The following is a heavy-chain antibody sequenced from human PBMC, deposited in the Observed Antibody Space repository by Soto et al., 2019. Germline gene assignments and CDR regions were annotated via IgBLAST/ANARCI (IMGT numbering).Heavy chain of an antibody. J-gene: IGHJ6*02. CDR1: GFTFSSYG. CDR3: AKDISSGGMDV. V-gene: IGHV3-30*18. Sequence: QVQLVESGGGVVQPGRSLRLSCAASGFTFSSYGMHWVRQAPGKGLEWVAVISYDGSNKYYADSVKGRFTISRDNSKNKLYLQMNSLRAEDTAVYYCAKDISSGGMDVWGQGTTVTVSS. D-gene: IGHD6-25*01. CDR2: ISYDGSNK.